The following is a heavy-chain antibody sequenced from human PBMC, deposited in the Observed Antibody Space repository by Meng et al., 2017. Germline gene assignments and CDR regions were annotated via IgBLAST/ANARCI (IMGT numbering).Heavy chain of an antibody. CDR3: ARGPEGPPYYDFWSGYYTAVDAFDI. V-gene: IGHV1-8*01. J-gene: IGHJ3*02. Sequence: ASVKVSCKASGYTFTSYDINWVRQATGQGLEWMGWMNPNSGNTGYAQKFQGRVTMTRNTSISTAYMELSSLRSDDTAVYYCARGPEGPPYYDFWSGYYTAVDAFDIWGQGTMVTVSS. CDR2: MNPNSGNT. CDR1: GYTFTSYD. D-gene: IGHD3-3*01.